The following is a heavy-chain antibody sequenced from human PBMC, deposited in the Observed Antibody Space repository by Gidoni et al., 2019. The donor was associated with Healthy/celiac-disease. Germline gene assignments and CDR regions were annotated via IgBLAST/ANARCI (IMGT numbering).Heavy chain of an antibody. J-gene: IGHJ6*04. Sequence: AVYGGSFSGYYWSWIRQPPGKGLEWLGEINHSGSTNYNPSLKSRVTISVDTSKNQFSLKLSSVTAADTAVYYCARLRYFDTYYYGMDVWGKGTTVTVSS. CDR1: GGSFSGYY. V-gene: IGHV4-34*01. CDR2: INHSGST. D-gene: IGHD3-9*01. CDR3: ARLRYFDTYYYGMDV.